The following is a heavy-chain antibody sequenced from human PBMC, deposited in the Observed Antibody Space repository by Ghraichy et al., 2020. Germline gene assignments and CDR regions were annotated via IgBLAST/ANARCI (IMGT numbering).Heavy chain of an antibody. D-gene: IGHD5-18*01. CDR2: ITTYNGNT. J-gene: IGHJ4*02. Sequence: ASVKVSCKASGYTFTSYAISWVRQAPGHGLEWMGWITTYNGNTNYAQKLQGRVTMTTDTSTSTAYMELRSLRSDDTAMYYCARDRGYNFGQGDYFDYWGQGTLVTVSS. CDR1: GYTFTSYA. V-gene: IGHV1-18*01. CDR3: ARDRGYNFGQGDYFDY.